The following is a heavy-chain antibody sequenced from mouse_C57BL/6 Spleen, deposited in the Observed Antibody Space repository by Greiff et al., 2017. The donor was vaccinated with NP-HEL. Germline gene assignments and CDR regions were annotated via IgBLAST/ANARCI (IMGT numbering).Heavy chain of an antibody. J-gene: IGHJ4*01. D-gene: IGHD1-1*01. CDR1: GYTFTDYN. CDR3: ARRGDYYGSSSYYYAMDY. Sequence: VQLQQSGPELVKPGASVKMSCKASGYTFTDYNMHWVKQSHGKSLEWIGYINPNNGGTSYNQKFKGKATLTVNKSSSTAYMELRSLTSEDSAVYYCARRGDYYGSSSYYYAMDYWGQGTSVTVSS. CDR2: INPNNGGT. V-gene: IGHV1-22*01.